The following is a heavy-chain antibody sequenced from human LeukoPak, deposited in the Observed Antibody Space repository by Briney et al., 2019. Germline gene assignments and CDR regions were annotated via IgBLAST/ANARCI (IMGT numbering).Heavy chain of an antibody. D-gene: IGHD2-2*02. J-gene: IGHJ4*02. CDR2: ITPVFGTA. CDR3: ARWAGYCSITNCYTAFDF. CDR1: GGTFSNYA. V-gene: IGHV1-69*01. Sequence: SVKVSCKASGGTFSNYAINWVRQAPGQGLEWMGGITPVFGTANYAQRFQGRVTITADESTSTAYMELSSLRSEDTAVYYCARWAGYCSITNCYTAFDFWGQGTLVTVSS.